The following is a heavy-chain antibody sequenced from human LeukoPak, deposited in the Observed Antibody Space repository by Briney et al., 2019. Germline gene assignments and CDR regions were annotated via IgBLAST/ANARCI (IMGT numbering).Heavy chain of an antibody. CDR3: ARWGDPNSRFDY. D-gene: IGHD3-16*01. CDR2: IIPIFGTA. CDR1: GGTFSSYA. V-gene: IGHV1-69*05. Sequence: ASVKVSCKASGGTFSSYAISWVRQAPGQGLEWMGGIIPIFGTANYAQKFQGRVTITTDESTSTAYMELSSLRSEDTAVYYCARWGDPNSRFDYWGQGTLVTVSS. J-gene: IGHJ4*02.